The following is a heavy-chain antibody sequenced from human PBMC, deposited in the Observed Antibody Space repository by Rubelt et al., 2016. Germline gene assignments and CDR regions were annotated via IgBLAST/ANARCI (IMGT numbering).Heavy chain of an antibody. V-gene: IGHV5-51*01. CDR3: VTKRSNPHLPFDY. Sequence: EVQLVQSGAEVNKPGESLKISCKGSGYSFTSYWIGWVRQMPGKGLEWIGIIYPGYSDTRYSLSFKCHLTIAAKTSISTASLRWSSLAASETAMYERVTKRSNPHLPFDYGGQGTLVT. D-gene: IGHD2-21*02. CDR1: GYSFTSYW. CDR2: IYPGYSDT. J-gene: IGHJ4*02.